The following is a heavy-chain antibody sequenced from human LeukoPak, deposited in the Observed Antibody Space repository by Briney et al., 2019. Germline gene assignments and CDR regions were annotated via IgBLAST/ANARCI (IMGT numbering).Heavy chain of an antibody. CDR1: GFTFSSYG. J-gene: IGHJ4*02. CDR3: AKDLAVAGTGYFDY. CDR2: IRYDGSNK. V-gene: IGHV3-30*02. Sequence: GGSLRLSCAASGFTFSSYGMHWVRQAPGKGLEWVAFIRYDGSNKYYADSVKGRFTISRDNSKNTLYLQMNSLRAEDTAVYYCAKDLAVAGTGYFDYWGQGTLVTVSS. D-gene: IGHD6-19*01.